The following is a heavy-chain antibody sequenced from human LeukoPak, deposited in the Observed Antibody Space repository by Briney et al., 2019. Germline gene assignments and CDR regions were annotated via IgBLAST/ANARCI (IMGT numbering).Heavy chain of an antibody. D-gene: IGHD6-19*01. CDR3: AKDLIVAQWLAPFDY. Sequence: PGGSLRLSCAASGFTFTTLPMHWVRQPPGKGLEWVAIISYDESNKYYADSVKGRFTISRDNSKNTLYLQMNSLRAEDTAVYYCAKDLIVAQWLAPFDYWGQGTLVTVSS. V-gene: IGHV3-30*04. CDR2: ISYDESNK. J-gene: IGHJ4*02. CDR1: GFTFTTLP.